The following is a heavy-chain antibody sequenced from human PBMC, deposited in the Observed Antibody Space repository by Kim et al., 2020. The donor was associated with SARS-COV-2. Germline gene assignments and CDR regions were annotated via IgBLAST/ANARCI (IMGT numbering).Heavy chain of an antibody. CDR3: AGRYCSSTSCYRISFDY. D-gene: IGHD2-2*01. V-gene: IGHV1-69*01. Sequence: FQGRVTITADESTSTAYMELSSLRSEDTAVYYCAGRYCSSTSCYRISFDYWGQGTLVTVSS. J-gene: IGHJ4*02.